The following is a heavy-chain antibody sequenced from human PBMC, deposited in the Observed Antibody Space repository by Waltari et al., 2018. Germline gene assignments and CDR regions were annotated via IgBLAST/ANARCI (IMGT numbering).Heavy chain of an antibody. CDR1: GFTFSSYA. CDR3: ARVRIWREHQSDY. J-gene: IGHJ4*02. Sequence: EVQLVESGGGLVQPGGSLRLSCAASGFTFSSYAMGWVRQAPGKGLGWVSAICGSGGSTYYADSVKGRFTISRDNSKNTLYLQMNSLRAEDTAVYYCARVRIWREHQSDYWGQGTLVTVSS. D-gene: IGHD1-1*01. CDR2: ICGSGGST. V-gene: IGHV3-23*04.